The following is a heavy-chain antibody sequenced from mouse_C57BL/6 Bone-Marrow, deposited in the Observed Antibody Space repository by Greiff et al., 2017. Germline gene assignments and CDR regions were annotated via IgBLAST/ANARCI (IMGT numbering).Heavy chain of an antibody. CDR1: GYSFTDYN. Sequence: EVQVVESGPELVKPGASVKISCKASGYSFTDYNMTWVKQSNGKSLDWIGVINPNYGTTSYNQKFKGKATLTVDQSSSTAYMQLNSLTSEDSAVYYCARGYDYDYAMDYWGQGTSVTGSS. J-gene: IGHJ4*01. CDR2: INPNYGTT. CDR3: ARGYDYDYAMDY. V-gene: IGHV1-39*01. D-gene: IGHD2-4*01.